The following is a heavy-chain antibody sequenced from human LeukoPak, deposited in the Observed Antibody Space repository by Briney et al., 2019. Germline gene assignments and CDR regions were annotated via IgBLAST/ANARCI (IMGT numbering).Heavy chain of an antibody. V-gene: IGHV1-69*04. CDR1: GGTFSSYA. CDR2: IIPILGIA. CDR3: ARPKPYYYDSSGYYSY. D-gene: IGHD3-22*01. J-gene: IGHJ4*02. Sequence: SVKVSCKASGGTFSSYAISWVRQAPGQGLEWMGRIIPILGIANYAQKFQGRFTITADKSTSTAYMELSSLRSEDTAVYYCARPKPYYYDSSGYYSYWGQGTLVTVSS.